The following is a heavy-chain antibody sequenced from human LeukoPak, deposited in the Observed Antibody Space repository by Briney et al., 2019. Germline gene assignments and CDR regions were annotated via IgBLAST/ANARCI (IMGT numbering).Heavy chain of an antibody. J-gene: IGHJ4*02. CDR3: ARDPNCTNGVCSDY. CDR2: IYHSGST. CDR1: GYSISSGYY. V-gene: IGHV4-38-2*02. Sequence: PETLSLTCTVSGYSISSGYYWGWIRQPPGKGLEWIGSIYHSGSTYYNPSLKSRVTISVDTSKNQFSLKLSSVTAADTAVYYCARDPNCTNGVCSDYWGQGTLVAVSS. D-gene: IGHD2-8*01.